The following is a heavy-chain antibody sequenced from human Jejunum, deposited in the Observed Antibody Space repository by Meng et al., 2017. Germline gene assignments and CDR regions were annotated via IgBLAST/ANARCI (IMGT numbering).Heavy chain of an antibody. D-gene: IGHD3-10*01. CDR3: ARYGGSGSYWHFDP. J-gene: IGHJ2*01. CDR2: IYHSGST. Sequence: QLQLQESGPGLGRPSETLSLTCTVSGGSISSSSYFWGWIRQPPGKGLEWIGSIYHSGSTYYNPALKSRVTISVDTSKNHFSLNLSSVTAADAAVYYCARYGGSGSYWHFDPWGRGTLVTVSS. CDR1: GGSISSSSYF. V-gene: IGHV4-39*01.